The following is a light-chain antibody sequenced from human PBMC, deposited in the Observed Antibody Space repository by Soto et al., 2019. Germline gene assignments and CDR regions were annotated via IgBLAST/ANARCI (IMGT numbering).Light chain of an antibody. Sequence: QSVLTQPPSASGTPGQRVTISCSGSDSNIGTNFVYWYQHLPGTTPKLLIFSYNQRPSGVPDRFSGSKSGTSASLAISGLRSEDEADYFCTSPTPGSLYVFGTGTKVTVL. CDR2: SYN. J-gene: IGLJ1*01. V-gene: IGLV1-47*02. CDR3: TSPTPGSLYV. CDR1: DSNIGTNF.